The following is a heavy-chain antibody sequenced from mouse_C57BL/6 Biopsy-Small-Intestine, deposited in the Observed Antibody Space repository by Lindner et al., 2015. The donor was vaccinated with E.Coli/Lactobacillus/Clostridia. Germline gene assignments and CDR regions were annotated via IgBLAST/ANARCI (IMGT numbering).Heavy chain of an antibody. CDR3: TREAYYFDGSSPFSY. CDR1: GYTFTYYV. D-gene: IGHD1-1*01. V-gene: IGHV1-14*01. CDR2: VNPYNDGT. Sequence: VQLQESGPELVKPGASVKMSCKASGYTFTYYVIHWVKQKPGQGLEWIGHVNPYNDGTKYNEKFKGKATLTSDKSSSTAYMELSSLTSEDSAVYYCTREAYYFDGSSPFSYWGQGTLVTVSA. J-gene: IGHJ3*01.